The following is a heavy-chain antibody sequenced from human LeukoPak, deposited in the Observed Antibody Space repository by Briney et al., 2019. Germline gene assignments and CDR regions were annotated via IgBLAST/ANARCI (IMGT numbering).Heavy chain of an antibody. D-gene: IGHD3-10*01. Sequence: SETLSLTCTVSGGSISSGDYYWSWIRQPPGKGLEWIGYIYYSGSTYYNPSLKSRVTISVDTSKNQFSLKLSSVTAADTAVYYCARQVNGVSGPGDYWGQGTLVTVSS. J-gene: IGHJ4*02. CDR3: ARQVNGVSGPGDY. CDR1: GGSISSGDYY. CDR2: IYYSGST. V-gene: IGHV4-30-4*08.